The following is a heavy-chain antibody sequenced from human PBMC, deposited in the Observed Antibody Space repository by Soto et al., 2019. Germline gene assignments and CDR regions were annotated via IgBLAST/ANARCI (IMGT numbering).Heavy chain of an antibody. Sequence: EVHLLESGGVLAQPGGSLRLACAASGFTFSFYALTWVLQAPGKGLEWVSSLTGNGGDTYYADSVKCRFTISRDNSENTLYLQMNSLRVADTAVYYCTKDREYSYGWDYWGQGTLVTVS. V-gene: IGHV3-23*01. D-gene: IGHD5-18*01. CDR1: GFTFSFYA. CDR3: TKDREYSYGWDY. J-gene: IGHJ4*02. CDR2: LTGNGGDT.